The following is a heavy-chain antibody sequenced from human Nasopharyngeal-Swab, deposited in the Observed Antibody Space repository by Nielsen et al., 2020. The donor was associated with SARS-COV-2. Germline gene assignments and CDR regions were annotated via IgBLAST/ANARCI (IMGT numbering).Heavy chain of an antibody. Sequence: GESLKISCAASGFTFSSYAMHWVRQAPGKGLEWVAVISYDGSNKYYADSVKGRFTISGDNSKNTLYLQMNSLRAEDTAVYYCARDRVPSSIAAAVQFSYWGQGTLVTVSS. V-gene: IGHV3-30-3*01. CDR2: ISYDGSNK. D-gene: IGHD6-13*01. CDR1: GFTFSSYA. J-gene: IGHJ4*02. CDR3: ARDRVPSSIAAAVQFSY.